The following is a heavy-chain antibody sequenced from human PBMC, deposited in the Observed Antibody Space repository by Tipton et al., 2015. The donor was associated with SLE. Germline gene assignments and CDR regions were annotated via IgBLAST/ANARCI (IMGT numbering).Heavy chain of an antibody. J-gene: IGHJ3*02. Sequence: TLSLTCAVYGGSFSGYHWSWIRQPPGKGLEWIGEINHSGSTNYNPSLKSRVTISVDTSKNQLSLRLSSVTAADTAVYYCARDVCGATPAGGFDIWGQGTMVTVSS. CDR2: INHSGST. CDR1: GGSFSGYH. D-gene: IGHD5-12*01. V-gene: IGHV4-34*01. CDR3: ARDVCGATPAGGFDI.